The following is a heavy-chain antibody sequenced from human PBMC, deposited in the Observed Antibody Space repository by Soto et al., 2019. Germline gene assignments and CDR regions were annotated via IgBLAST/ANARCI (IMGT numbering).Heavy chain of an antibody. CDR3: GRERWGLLDI. D-gene: IGHD7-27*01. V-gene: IGHV3-74*01. J-gene: IGHJ3*02. Sequence: EVQLVESGGSLVQPGGSLRLSCAASGFTFSDYWMAWARQAPGKGLFWVSRINSDGSIAHSAESVKGRFTISRDNAKNTLWLQVNSLRDDDTAVYYCGRERWGLLDIWGQGAMVTVSS. CDR1: GFTFSDYW. CDR2: INSDGSIA.